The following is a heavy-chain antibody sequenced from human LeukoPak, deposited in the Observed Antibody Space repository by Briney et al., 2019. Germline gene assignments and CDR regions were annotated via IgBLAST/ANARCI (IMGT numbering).Heavy chain of an antibody. CDR2: ISAYNGNT. CDR3: ARGPAGSYGSMSWFDP. CDR1: GYTFTGYY. V-gene: IGHV1-18*04. D-gene: IGHD5-18*01. J-gene: IGHJ5*02. Sequence: ASVKVSCKASGYTFTGYYMHWVRQAPGQGLEWMGWISAYNGNTNYAQKLQGRVTMTTDTSTSTAYMELRSLRSDDTAVYYCARGPAGSYGSMSWFDPWGQGTLVTVSS.